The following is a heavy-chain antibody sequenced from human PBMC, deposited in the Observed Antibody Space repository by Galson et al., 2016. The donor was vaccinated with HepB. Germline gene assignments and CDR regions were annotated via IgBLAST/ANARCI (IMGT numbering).Heavy chain of an antibody. CDR2: INPNTGGT. V-gene: IGHV1-2*02. Sequence: SVKVSCKASGYTFTDYYLHWVRQAPGQGLDWMGWINPNTGGTNYAQKFQGRVTMTRDTSISTVNIELRRLRSDDTAVYYCARDHSRRATHNSKNNNDGFDIWGQGTVLSVSS. CDR1: GYTFTDYY. D-gene: IGHD1-14*01. J-gene: IGHJ3*02. CDR3: ARDHSRRATHNSKNNNDGFDI.